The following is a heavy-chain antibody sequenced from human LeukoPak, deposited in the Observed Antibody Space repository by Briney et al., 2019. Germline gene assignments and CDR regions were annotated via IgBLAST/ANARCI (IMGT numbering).Heavy chain of an antibody. CDR3: ARIGTGDCGFDL. V-gene: IGHV4-59*01. D-gene: IGHD1/OR15-1a*01. CDR2: GYNSGTT. J-gene: IGHJ2*01. Sequence: SETLSLTCTVPGGSISYYYWHWIRQPPGRGLEWIGNGYNSGTTNYNPSLKSRLSISIDTTNNQLSPVLPYVPAADTAVYYCARIGTGDCGFDLWGRGALVTVSS. CDR1: GGSISYYY.